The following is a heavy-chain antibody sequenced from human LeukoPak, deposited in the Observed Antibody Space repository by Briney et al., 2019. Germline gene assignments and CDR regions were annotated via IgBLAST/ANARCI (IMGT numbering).Heavy chain of an antibody. CDR2: ISGSGGST. D-gene: IGHD6-19*01. CDR3: ARDDIAVAGQDY. J-gene: IGHJ4*02. Sequence: GKSLRLSCAASGFTFSDYAMSWVRQAPGKGLEWVSAISGSGGSTYYADSVKGRFTISRDNSKNTLCLQMNSLRAEDTAVYYCARDDIAVAGQDYWGQGTLVTVSS. V-gene: IGHV3-23*01. CDR1: GFTFSDYA.